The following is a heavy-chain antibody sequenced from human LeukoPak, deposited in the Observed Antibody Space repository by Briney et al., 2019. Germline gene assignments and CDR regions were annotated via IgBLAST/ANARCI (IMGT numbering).Heavy chain of an antibody. CDR2: ISNSGSTI. CDR3: ARGPYCSGGSCYSGRFGLFDY. CDR1: GFTFNTYE. D-gene: IGHD2-15*01. Sequence: GGSLRLSCAASGFTFNTYEMTWVRKAPGKGLEWISYISNSGSTINYANPLNGRFTISRDNAKNSLFLQMNSLRAEDTAVYYCARGPYCSGGSCYSGRFGLFDYWGQGTLVTVSS. V-gene: IGHV3-48*03. J-gene: IGHJ4*02.